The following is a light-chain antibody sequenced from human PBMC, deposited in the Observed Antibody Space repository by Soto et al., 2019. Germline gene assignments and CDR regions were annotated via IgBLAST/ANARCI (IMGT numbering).Light chain of an antibody. V-gene: IGLV1-44*01. CDR2: SSN. CDR3: AAWDDSLNGQI. CDR1: SSNIGSNS. Sequence: QSVLTQPHSASGTPGQRVTISCSGSSSNIGSNSVHWFQQVPGTAPKPLIYSSNQRPSGVPERFSGSKSGTSASLAISGLQSEDEADYYCAAWDDSLNGQIFGTGTKLTVL. J-gene: IGLJ1*01.